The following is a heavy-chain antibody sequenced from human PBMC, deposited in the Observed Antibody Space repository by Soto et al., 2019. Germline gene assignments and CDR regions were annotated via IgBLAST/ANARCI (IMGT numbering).Heavy chain of an antibody. CDR2: IYYSGNT. CDR1: GDSISSGDYY. V-gene: IGHV4-30-4*01. J-gene: IGHJ6*02. CDR3: TTLSITIFGVVLMDV. Sequence: TLSLTCTVSGDSISSGDYYWSWIRQPPGKGLEWIGCIYYSGNTYYNPSLKRRFSISVDTSKNQFSLQLSSVTVADTAVYYCTTLSITIFGVVLMDVWGQGTTVTVSS. D-gene: IGHD3-3*01.